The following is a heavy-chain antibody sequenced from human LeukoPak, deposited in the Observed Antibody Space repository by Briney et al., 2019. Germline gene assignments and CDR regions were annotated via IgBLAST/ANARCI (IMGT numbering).Heavy chain of an antibody. V-gene: IGHV3-30*18. CDR1: GFTVSNNY. D-gene: IGHD3-9*01. Sequence: QPGGSLRLSCAASGFTVSNNYMSWVRQAPGKGLEWVAAISYDGSKQLYADSVKGRFTISRDNSKNTLNLQMNSLRDEDTAVYYCAKDGARYLLTYYFEYWGQGTLVTVSS. J-gene: IGHJ4*02. CDR3: AKDGARYLLTYYFEY. CDR2: ISYDGSKQ.